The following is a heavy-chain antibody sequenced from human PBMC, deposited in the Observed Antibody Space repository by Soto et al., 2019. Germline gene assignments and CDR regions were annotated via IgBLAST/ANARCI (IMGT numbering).Heavy chain of an antibody. CDR1: GFTFSSYG. V-gene: IGHV3-30*18. CDR2: ISYDGSNK. Sequence: QVQLVESGGGVVQPGRSLRLSCAASGFTFSSYGMHWVRQAPGKGLEWVAVISYDGSNKYYADSVKGRFTISRDNSKNTLYLQMNSLRAEDTAVYYCAKDRAVALYYYYGMDVWGQGTTFTVSS. CDR3: AKDRAVALYYYYGMDV. J-gene: IGHJ6*02. D-gene: IGHD6-19*01.